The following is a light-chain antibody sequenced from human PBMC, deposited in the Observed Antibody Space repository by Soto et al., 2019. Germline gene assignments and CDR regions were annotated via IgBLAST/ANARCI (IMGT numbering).Light chain of an antibody. J-gene: IGLJ2*01. Sequence: SYELTQPLSVSVALGQTARITCGGNNIGSNNVHWYQQKPGRAPVLVIYRDSNRPSGIPERFSGSNSGNTATLTISRAQAGDEADYYCQVWDSSTVVFGGGTKLTVL. CDR1: NIGSNN. CDR3: QVWDSSTVV. V-gene: IGLV3-9*01. CDR2: RDS.